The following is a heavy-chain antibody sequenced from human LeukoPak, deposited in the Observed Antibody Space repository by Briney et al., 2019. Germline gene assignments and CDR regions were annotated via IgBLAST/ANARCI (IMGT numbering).Heavy chain of an antibody. V-gene: IGHV1-69*13. D-gene: IGHD2-2*01. CDR1: GYTFTSYY. Sequence: ASVKVSCKASGYTFTSYYMHWVRQAPGQGLEWMGGIIPIFGTANYAQKFQGRVTITADESTSTAYMELSSLRSEDTAVYYCARGYCSSTSCYEGPGYSSRPEGAFDIWGQGTMVTVSS. CDR3: ARGYCSSTSCYEGPGYSSRPEGAFDI. CDR2: IIPIFGTA. J-gene: IGHJ3*02.